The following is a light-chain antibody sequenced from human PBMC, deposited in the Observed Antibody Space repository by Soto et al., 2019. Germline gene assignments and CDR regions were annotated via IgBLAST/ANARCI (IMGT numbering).Light chain of an antibody. V-gene: IGKV3-20*01. Sequence: EIVLTQSPGSLSLSPGERATLSCRASQSVDSSFFAWYQQKPGQAPRLLIYGSSNRATGIPDRFSGSGSGTDFTLTISRLEPEDFAVYYCQQYVSSVTFGQGTKVEIK. CDR1: QSVDSSF. J-gene: IGKJ1*01. CDR3: QQYVSSVT. CDR2: GSS.